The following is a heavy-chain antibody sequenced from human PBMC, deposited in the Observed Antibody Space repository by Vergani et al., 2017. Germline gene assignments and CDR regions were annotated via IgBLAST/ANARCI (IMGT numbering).Heavy chain of an antibody. CDR2: VSGSGGST. J-gene: IGHJ6*02. CDR1: GFTFNHYA. CDR3: AKANPRNSGYDYLYYYHAMDV. V-gene: IGHV3-23*01. D-gene: IGHD5-12*01. Sequence: EVQLLESGGDLVQPGGSLRLSCAASGFTFNHYAMNWVRQAPGKGLEWVSGVSGSGGSTYYAGSVKGRFTISRDSSKNTLYLQMNSLRAGDTAVYYFAKANPRNSGYDYLYYYHAMDVWGQGTTVTVSS.